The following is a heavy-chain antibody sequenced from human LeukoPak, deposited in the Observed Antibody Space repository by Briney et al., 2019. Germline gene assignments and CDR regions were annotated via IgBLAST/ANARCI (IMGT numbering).Heavy chain of an antibody. V-gene: IGHV3-48*01. CDR2: ISSSSSTI. CDR3: AKDRGSPGWYFDL. CDR1: GFTFSSYS. J-gene: IGHJ2*01. Sequence: GGSLRLSCAASGFTFSSYSMNWVRQAPGKGLEWVSYISSSSSTIYYADSVKGRFTISRDNSKNTLYLQMNSLRAEDTATYYCAKDRGSPGWYFDLWGRGTLVTVSS. D-gene: IGHD3-10*01.